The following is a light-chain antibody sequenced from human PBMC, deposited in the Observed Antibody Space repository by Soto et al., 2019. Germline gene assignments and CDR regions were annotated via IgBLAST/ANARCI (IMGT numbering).Light chain of an antibody. CDR2: DVS. J-gene: IGKJ1*01. CDR3: QQRSNWRRT. V-gene: IGKV3-11*01. Sequence: IVLTHSPATLSLSPGNRATLSCRASQNISSYLIWYQQKPGQSPTVLIYDVSNRATGIPTRFSGSGSGTDLALAMSTPETEDFGVYYCQQRSNWRRTFGHRPQVDIK. CDR1: QNISSY.